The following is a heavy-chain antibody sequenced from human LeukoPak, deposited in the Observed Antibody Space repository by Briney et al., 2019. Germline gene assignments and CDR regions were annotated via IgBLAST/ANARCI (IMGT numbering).Heavy chain of an antibody. J-gene: IGHJ4*02. D-gene: IGHD3-10*01. Sequence: GGSLRLSCAASGFTVSSNYMSWVRQAPGKGLEWVSVIYSGGSTYYADSVKGRFTISRDNSKNTLYLQMNSLRAEDTAVYYCARGYCGSSDCHVARHFEYWGQGTLVTVSS. CDR2: IYSGGST. V-gene: IGHV3-66*01. CDR1: GFTVSSNY. CDR3: ARGYCGSSDCHVARHFEY.